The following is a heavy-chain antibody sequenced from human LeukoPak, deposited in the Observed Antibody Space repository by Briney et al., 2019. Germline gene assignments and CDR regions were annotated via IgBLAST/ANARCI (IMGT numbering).Heavy chain of an antibody. CDR1: GDSINSVDYY. CDR3: ARKSRSTYYFDY. CDR2: IYYSGST. V-gene: IGHV4-30-4*01. J-gene: IGHJ4*02. Sequence: SETLSLTCTVSGDSINSVDYYWTWIRQPPGKGLEWIGYIYYSGSTYYNPSLKSRVTMSIDTSRNQFSLKLTSVTAADTAVYYCARKSRSTYYFDYWGQGTLVTVSS.